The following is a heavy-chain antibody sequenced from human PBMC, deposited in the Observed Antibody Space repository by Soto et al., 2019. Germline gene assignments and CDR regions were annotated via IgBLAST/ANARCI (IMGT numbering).Heavy chain of an antibody. CDR1: GFTFSTYG. CDR3: AKEYGSTWIDH. CDR2: MSYDGTKQ. D-gene: IGHD6-13*01. J-gene: IGHJ4*02. Sequence: GGSLRLSCAASGFTFSTYGMHWVRQAPGKGLEWVAAMSYDGTKQYYVDSVKGRFTISRDNSRNTLFLQVNSLRAEDTAVYYCAKEYGSTWIDHWGQGTLVTVSS. V-gene: IGHV3-30*18.